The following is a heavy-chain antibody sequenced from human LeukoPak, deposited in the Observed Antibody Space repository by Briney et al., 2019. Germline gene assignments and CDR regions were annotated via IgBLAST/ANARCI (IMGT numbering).Heavy chain of an antibody. CDR1: GFSLRTGGGG. J-gene: IGHJ6*02. CDR3: AHSVLISKYDFWSGPGV. D-gene: IGHD3-3*01. Sequence: SGPTLMKPTQTLTLTYTFSGFSLRTGGGGAGWIRQPPVKALEWLTLIYWNDDKRYSPSLKSRLTITKDTSKNQVVLTMTNMDPVDTATYYCAHSVLISKYDFWSGPGVWGQGTTVTVSS. V-gene: IGHV2-5*01. CDR2: IYWNDDK.